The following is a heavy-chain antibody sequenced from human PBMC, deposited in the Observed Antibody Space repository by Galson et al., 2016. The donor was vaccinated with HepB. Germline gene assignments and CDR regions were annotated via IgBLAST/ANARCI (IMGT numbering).Heavy chain of an antibody. V-gene: IGHV5-51*01. Sequence: QSGAEVTKPGESLKIPCKGSGYSFSNYWIGWVRQMPGKGLEWMGIIYPGVSETRYSPSFQGQVTISVDKSISTAYLQWSSLKASDTAMYYCASEFDYWGQGTLLTVSS. CDR3: ASEFDY. J-gene: IGHJ4*02. CDR2: IYPGVSET. CDR1: GYSFSNYW.